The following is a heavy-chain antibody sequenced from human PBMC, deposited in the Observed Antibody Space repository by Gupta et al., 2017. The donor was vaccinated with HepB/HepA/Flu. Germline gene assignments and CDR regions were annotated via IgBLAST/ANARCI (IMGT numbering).Heavy chain of an antibody. CDR3: AKGLEMVVADGPNAFDV. J-gene: IGHJ3*01. CDR1: GFTFSSYG. Sequence: QVQLVESGGGVVQPGRSLRLSCAASGFTFSSYGMHWVRQAPGKGLEWVALISYDGSNKYYADSVKGRFTISRDNSKKTLYLQVNSLRAEDTAIYYCAKGLEMVVADGPNAFDVWGQGTMVTVSS. D-gene: IGHD2-15*01. CDR2: ISYDGSNK. V-gene: IGHV3-30*18.